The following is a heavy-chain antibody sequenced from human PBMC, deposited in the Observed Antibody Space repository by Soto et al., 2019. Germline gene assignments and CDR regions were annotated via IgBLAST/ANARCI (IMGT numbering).Heavy chain of an antibody. J-gene: IGHJ6*02. V-gene: IGHV3-11*01. CDR3: ARDLSGTVTTAKYGMDV. Sequence: SLRLSCAASGFTFSDYYMSWIRQAPGKGLEWVSYISSSGSTIYYADSVKGRFTISRDNAKNSLYLQMNSLRAADTAVYYCARDLSGTVTTAKYGMDVWGQGTTVTVSS. CDR1: GFTFSDYY. CDR2: ISSSGSTI. D-gene: IGHD4-4*01.